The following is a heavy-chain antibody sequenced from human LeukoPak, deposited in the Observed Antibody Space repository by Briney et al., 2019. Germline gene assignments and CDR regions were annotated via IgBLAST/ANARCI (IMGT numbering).Heavy chain of an antibody. V-gene: IGHV3-30*03. Sequence: PGRSLRLSCAASGFTFSSYGMHWVRQAPGKGLEWVAVISYDGSNKYYADSVKGRFTISRDNSKNTLYLQMNSLRAEDTAVYYCATHPREQLVLFIDYWGQGTLVTVSS. D-gene: IGHD6-13*01. J-gene: IGHJ4*02. CDR1: GFTFSSYG. CDR2: ISYDGSNK. CDR3: ATHPREQLVLFIDY.